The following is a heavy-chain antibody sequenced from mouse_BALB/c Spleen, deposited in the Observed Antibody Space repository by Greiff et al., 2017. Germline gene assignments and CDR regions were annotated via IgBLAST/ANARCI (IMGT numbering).Heavy chain of an antibody. J-gene: IGHJ4*01. V-gene: IGHV1S29*02. CDR3: ARWTARATRAMDY. D-gene: IGHD3-2*01. CDR1: GYTFTDYN. CDR2: IYPYNGGT. Sequence: EVKLMESGPELVKPGASVKISCKASGYTFTDYNMHWVKQSHGKSLEWIGYIYPYNGGTGYNQKFKSKATLTVDNSSSTAYMELRSLTSEDSAVYYCARWTARATRAMDYWGQGTSVTVSS.